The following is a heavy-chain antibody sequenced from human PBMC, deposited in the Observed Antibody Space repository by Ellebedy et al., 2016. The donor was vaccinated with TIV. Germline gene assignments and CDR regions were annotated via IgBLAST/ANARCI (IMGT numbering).Heavy chain of an antibody. D-gene: IGHD6-19*01. Sequence: MPSETLSLTCAVYGGSFSGYYWSWIRQPPGKGLEWIGEINHSGSTSYNPSLKSRISISVDTSSNQFSLKLYSVTAAGTAGYYWARAFPYSSGWALDYWGQGTLITVSS. CDR1: GGSFSGYY. J-gene: IGHJ4*02. CDR2: INHSGST. V-gene: IGHV4-34*01. CDR3: ARAFPYSSGWALDY.